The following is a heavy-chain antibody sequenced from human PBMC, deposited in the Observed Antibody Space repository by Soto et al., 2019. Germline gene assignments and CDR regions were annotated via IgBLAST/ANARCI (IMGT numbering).Heavy chain of an antibody. J-gene: IGHJ4*02. CDR2: IKPDGSET. CDR3: ARFGNIAVAAIDY. Sequence: GGSLRLSCAASGFTFDTYWVTWVRQAPGQGLEWVANIKPDGSETYYLDSVKGRFTISRDSARDSVHLQMNVLRAEDTALYYCARFGNIAVAAIDYWGRGTLVTVSS. CDR1: GFTFDTYW. D-gene: IGHD6-19*01. V-gene: IGHV3-7*01.